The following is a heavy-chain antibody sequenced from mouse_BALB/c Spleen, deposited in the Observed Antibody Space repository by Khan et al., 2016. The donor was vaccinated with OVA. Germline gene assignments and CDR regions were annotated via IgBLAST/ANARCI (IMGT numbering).Heavy chain of an antibody. J-gene: IGHJ4*01. CDR1: GYSFRNFG. CDR3: ARPPSFYYTLAY. V-gene: IGHV9-3-1*01. CDR2: INTYTGEP. Sequence: LVESGPELKKPGETVKISCKASGYSFRNFGMNWVQEAPGKGLEWMGWINTYTGEPTYADDFKGRFAFSLETSASTAYLQISNLTNEDTATYIYARPPSFYYTLAYWGQGTSVTVSS.